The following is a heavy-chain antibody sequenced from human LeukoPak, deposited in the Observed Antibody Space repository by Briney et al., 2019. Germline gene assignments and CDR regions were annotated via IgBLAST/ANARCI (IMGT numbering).Heavy chain of an antibody. V-gene: IGHV4-34*01. Sequence: SETLSLTCAVYGGSFSDNYWSWIRQPPGKGLEWIGESSHSGSTNYNPSLKSRVTISVDTSKNQFSLKLSSVTAADTAVYYCAREARYSSGWSLGDYYYGMDVWGQGTTVTVSS. CDR3: AREARYSSGWSLGDYYYGMDV. J-gene: IGHJ6*02. CDR2: SSHSGST. CDR1: GGSFSDNY. D-gene: IGHD6-19*01.